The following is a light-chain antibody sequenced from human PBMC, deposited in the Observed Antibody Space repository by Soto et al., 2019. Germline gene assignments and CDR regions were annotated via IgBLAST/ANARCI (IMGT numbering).Light chain of an antibody. CDR2: TTN. J-gene: IGLJ1*01. CDR3: AAWDDSLNGHV. Sequence: QSVLTQPHSASGAPGQRVTISCSGSSSNIGTSSVHWFQQLPGTAPKLLISTTNQRPSGVPERFSGSKSGTSASLAISGLQSEEEADYYCAAWDDSLNGHVFGTGTKVTVL. V-gene: IGLV1-44*01. CDR1: SSNIGTSS.